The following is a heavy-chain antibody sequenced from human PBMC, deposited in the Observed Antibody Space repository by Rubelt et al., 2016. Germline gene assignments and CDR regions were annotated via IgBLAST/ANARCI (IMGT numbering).Heavy chain of an antibody. CDR2: ISGSGGST. J-gene: IGHJ4*02. Sequence: GMGLEWVSAISGSGGSTYYADSVKGRFTISRDNSKNTLYLQMNSLRAEDTAVYYCARDRGSYLDYWGQGTLVTVSS. D-gene: IGHD1-26*01. CDR3: ARDRGSYLDY. V-gene: IGHV3-23*01.